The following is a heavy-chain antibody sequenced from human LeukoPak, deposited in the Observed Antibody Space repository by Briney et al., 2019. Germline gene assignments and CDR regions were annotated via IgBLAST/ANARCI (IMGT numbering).Heavy chain of an antibody. CDR1: GYSISSGYY. J-gene: IGHJ4*02. V-gene: IGHV4-38-2*02. CDR2: IYHSGST. D-gene: IGHD2-15*01. CDR3: ARVDPTLYFDY. Sequence: SETLSLTCTVSGYSISSGYYWGWIRPPPGKGLEWIGSIYHSGSTYYNPSLKSRVTISVDTSKNQFSLKLSSVTAADTAVYYCARVDPTLYFDYWGQGTLVTVSS.